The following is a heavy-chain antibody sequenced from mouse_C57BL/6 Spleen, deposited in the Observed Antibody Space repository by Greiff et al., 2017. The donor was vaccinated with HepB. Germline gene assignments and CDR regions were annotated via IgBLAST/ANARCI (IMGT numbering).Heavy chain of an antibody. CDR1: GYAFSSYW. J-gene: IGHJ3*01. D-gene: IGHD3-2*02. Sequence: QVQLQQSGAELVKPGASVKISCKASGYAFSSYWMNWVKQRPGKGLEWIGQIYPVDGDTNYNGKFKGKATLTADKSSSTAYMQHSSLTSEDSAVYLCARGGAAQATLFAYWGQGTLVTVSA. CDR2: IYPVDGDT. V-gene: IGHV1-80*01. CDR3: ARGGAAQATLFAY.